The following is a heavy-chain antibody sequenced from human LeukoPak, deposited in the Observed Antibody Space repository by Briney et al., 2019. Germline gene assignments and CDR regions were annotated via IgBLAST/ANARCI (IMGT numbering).Heavy chain of an antibody. J-gene: IGHJ5*02. V-gene: IGHV1-69*13. CDR2: IIPIFGTA. D-gene: IGHD2-2*01. CDR1: GGTFSSYA. Sequence: ASVKVSCKASGGTFSSYAISWVRQAPGQGLEWMGGIIPIFGTANYAQKFQGRVTITADESTSTAYMELSSLRSEDTAVYYCASEPHEYCSSTSCYVRAPWGQGTLVTVSS. CDR3: ASEPHEYCSSTSCYVRAP.